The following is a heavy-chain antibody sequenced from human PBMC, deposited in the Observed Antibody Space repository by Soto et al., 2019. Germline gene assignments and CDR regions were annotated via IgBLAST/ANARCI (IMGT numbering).Heavy chain of an antibody. CDR3: AREVVAATREIDY. J-gene: IGHJ4*02. Sequence: ASVKVSCKASGYTFSTNYMHWVRQAPGQGLEWMGIINPSGGSTNYAQKFQGRVTMTTDTSTSTVYMELSSLRSEDTAMYYCAREVVAATREIDYWGQGTLVTSPQ. CDR2: INPSGGST. D-gene: IGHD2-15*01. V-gene: IGHV1-46*03. CDR1: GYTFSTNY.